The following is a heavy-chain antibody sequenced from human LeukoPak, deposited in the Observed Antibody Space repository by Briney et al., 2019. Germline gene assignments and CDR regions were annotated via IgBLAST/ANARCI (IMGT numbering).Heavy chain of an antibody. CDR2: ISWEGGST. J-gene: IGHJ4*02. V-gene: IGHV3-43*01. CDR1: GFTFDDYT. D-gene: IGHD5-12*01. Sequence: GGSLRLSCAASGFTFDDYTMHWVRHATGKGLEGVSLISWEGGSTYYADSVKGRFTISRDNSKNSLYLQMNSLRTEDTALYYCAKGLALVAKSGPFDYWGQGTLVTVSS. CDR3: AKGLALVAKSGPFDY.